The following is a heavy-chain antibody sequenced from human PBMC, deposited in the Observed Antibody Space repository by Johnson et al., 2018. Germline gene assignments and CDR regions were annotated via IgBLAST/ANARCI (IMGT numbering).Heavy chain of an antibody. V-gene: IGHV3-43*01. J-gene: IGHJ4*02. CDR1: GFTFDDFT. Sequence: EVQLVESGGVVVQPGGSLRLSCAASGFTFDDFTMLWVRQAPGKGLEWVSLISWDSGGTDYADSVKGRFTISRDNSKDSLYLQMNSLRTEDSALYYCAKGGQYDRTGYFANWGQGTLVTVS. CDR3: AKGGQYDRTGYFAN. D-gene: IGHD3-22*01. CDR2: ISWDSGGT.